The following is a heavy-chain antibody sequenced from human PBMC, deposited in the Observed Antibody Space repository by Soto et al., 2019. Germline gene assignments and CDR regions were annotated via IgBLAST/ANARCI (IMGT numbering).Heavy chain of an antibody. V-gene: IGHV4-34*01. CDR1: GGSFSGYY. CDR3: ARGMVGGDN. J-gene: IGHJ3*01. Sequence: QVQLQQWGAGLLKPSETLSLTCAVYGGSFSGYYWSWIRQPPGKGLEWIGEINHSGSTNYNPSLKSRVTLSVDTSNNQFSLKLSSVTAADTAVYYCARGMVGGDNWGQGTMVTVSS. D-gene: IGHD1-26*01. CDR2: INHSGST.